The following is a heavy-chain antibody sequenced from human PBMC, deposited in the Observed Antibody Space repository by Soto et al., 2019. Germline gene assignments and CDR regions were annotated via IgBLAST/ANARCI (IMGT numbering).Heavy chain of an antibody. Sequence: GESLKISCQGSGDTFSSYWIGWVRQMPGKGLEWMGIIYPGDSDTTYSPSFQGQVTISADKSISSAYLQWSSLKASDTAMYFCARRPSYCTNGICHFDYWGQGTLVTVSS. CDR2: IYPGDSDT. D-gene: IGHD2-8*01. V-gene: IGHV5-51*01. J-gene: IGHJ4*02. CDR1: GDTFSSYW. CDR3: ARRPSYCTNGICHFDY.